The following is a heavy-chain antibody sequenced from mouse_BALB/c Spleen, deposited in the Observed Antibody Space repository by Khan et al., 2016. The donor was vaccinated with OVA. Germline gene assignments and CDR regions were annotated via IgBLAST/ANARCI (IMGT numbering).Heavy chain of an antibody. CDR3: ARRDYDVSSSFAY. J-gene: IGHJ3*01. V-gene: IGHV1S136*01. CDR2: INPYNDGT. CDR1: GYTFTSYV. D-gene: IGHD1-1*01. Sequence: EVQLVESGPELVKPGASVKMSCKASGYTFTSYVMHWVKQKPGQGLEWIGYINPYNDGTKYNEKFKGKATLTSDKSSSTAYMELSSLTSEDSAVYYCARRDYDVSSSFAYGGQGTLVTVSA.